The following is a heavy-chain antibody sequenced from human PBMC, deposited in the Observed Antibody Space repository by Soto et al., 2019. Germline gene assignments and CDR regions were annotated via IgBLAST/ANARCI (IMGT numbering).Heavy chain of an antibody. J-gene: IGHJ4*02. CDR3: SGAESPDTAYFSLY. CDR2: ISAYNYNT. D-gene: IGHD1-26*01. CDR1: GYTFHNYG. V-gene: IGHV1-18*01. Sequence: ASVKVSCKASGYTFHNYGVSWVRQAPGQGLEWMGRISAYNYNTHYAQNFEGRVTMTTDTSTSTAYMYLRSLNIEDSAVYYCSGAESPDTAYFSLYWGQGTPVTVSS.